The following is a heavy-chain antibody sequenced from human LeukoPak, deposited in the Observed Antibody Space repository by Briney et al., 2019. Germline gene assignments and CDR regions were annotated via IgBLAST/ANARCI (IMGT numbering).Heavy chain of an antibody. V-gene: IGHV5-51*01. CDR2: IYPGDSDT. D-gene: IGHD6-19*01. Sequence: GESLKISCNGSGYSFTSYWIGWVRQMPGKGLEWIGIIYPGDSDTRYSPSFQGQVTISADKSISTAYLQWSSLKASDTAMYYCASRPTGTSSGWYYFDYWGQGTLVTVSS. CDR3: ASRPTGTSSGWYYFDY. CDR1: GYSFTSYW. J-gene: IGHJ4*02.